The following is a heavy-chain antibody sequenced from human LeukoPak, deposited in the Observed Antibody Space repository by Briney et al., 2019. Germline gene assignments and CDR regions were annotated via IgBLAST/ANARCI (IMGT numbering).Heavy chain of an antibody. CDR1: GGSFSGYY. CDR3: ARGRWLLWFGELLGSNWFDP. D-gene: IGHD3-10*01. V-gene: IGHV4-34*01. CDR2: INHSGST. Sequence: PSETLSLTCAVYGGSFSGYYWSWIRQPPGKGLEWIGEINHSGSTNYNPSLKSRVTISVDTSKNQFSLKLSSVTAADTAVYYCARGRWLLWFGELLGSNWFDPWGQGTLVTVSS. J-gene: IGHJ5*02.